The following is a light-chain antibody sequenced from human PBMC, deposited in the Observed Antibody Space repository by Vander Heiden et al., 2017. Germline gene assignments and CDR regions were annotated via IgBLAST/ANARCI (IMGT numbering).Light chain of an antibody. CDR1: RSNIEAGYD. CDR3: QSYDSSLRGSV. CDR2: VKD. Sequence: QSVLTQPPPVSGAPWQRVTISCSGTRSNIEAGYDFDCYQQLPGSAPNILIYVKDNRPSGVPDRFSGSTSGTSASLAITGLQAEDEGDYYCQSYDSSLRGSVFGGGTKLTVL. J-gene: IGLJ3*02. V-gene: IGLV1-40*01.